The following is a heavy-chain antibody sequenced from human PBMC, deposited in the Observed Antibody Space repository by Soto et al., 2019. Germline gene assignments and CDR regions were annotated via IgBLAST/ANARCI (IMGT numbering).Heavy chain of an antibody. CDR3: ARDPTYCTGGSCFSGGWFDP. Sequence: SQTLSLTCAISADSVSSNSAAWNWIRQSPSSGIEWLGRTYYRSKWYNDYTVSVKSRITINPDTSKNQFSLQLDSVTPEDTAVYYCARDPTYCTGGSCFSGGWFDPWGQGTLVTVSS. V-gene: IGHV6-1*01. J-gene: IGHJ5*02. CDR1: ADSVSSNSAA. CDR2: TYYRSKWYN. D-gene: IGHD2-15*01.